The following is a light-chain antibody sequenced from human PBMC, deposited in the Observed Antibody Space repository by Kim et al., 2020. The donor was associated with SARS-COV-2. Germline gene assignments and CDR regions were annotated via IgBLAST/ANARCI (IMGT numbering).Light chain of an antibody. J-gene: IGKJ1*01. CDR1: QSINSW. CDR2: KAS. Sequence: DIQMTQSPSTLPASVGDRVTITCRASQSINSWLAWHQQKPGRAPKLLIYKASSLEGGVPPRFSGSGSGTDFTLTISSLQPDDFATYYCQQYNSYPWTFGQGTKVDIK. CDR3: QQYNSYPWT. V-gene: IGKV1-5*03.